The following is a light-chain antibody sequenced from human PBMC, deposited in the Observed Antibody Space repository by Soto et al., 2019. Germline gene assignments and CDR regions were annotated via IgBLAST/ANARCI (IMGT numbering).Light chain of an antibody. J-gene: IGKJ1*01. CDR3: QQYGSSRT. V-gene: IGKV3-20*01. CDR2: GAS. Sequence: TQSPSTLSASVGDRVTITCRASQTVSSSYLAWYQQKPGQAPRLLIYGASSRATGIPDRFSGSGSGTDFTLTISRPEPEDFAVYYCQQYGSSRTLGQGTKVDIK. CDR1: QTVSSSY.